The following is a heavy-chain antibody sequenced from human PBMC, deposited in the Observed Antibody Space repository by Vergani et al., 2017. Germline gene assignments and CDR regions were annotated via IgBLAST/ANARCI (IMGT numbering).Heavy chain of an antibody. CDR2: IYPADSDT. CDR1: EYSFGNYW. V-gene: IGHV5-51*03. J-gene: IGHJ4*02. Sequence: EVELVQSGPEMRKPGESLKISCKGSEYSFGNYWIGWVRQMPGKGLEWMGIIYPADSDTRYSPSFQGQVTISADKSISTAFLQLDSLKASETALYYCARNTNYTDSWGQGTLVTVSS. CDR3: ARNTNYTDS. D-gene: IGHD5-24*01.